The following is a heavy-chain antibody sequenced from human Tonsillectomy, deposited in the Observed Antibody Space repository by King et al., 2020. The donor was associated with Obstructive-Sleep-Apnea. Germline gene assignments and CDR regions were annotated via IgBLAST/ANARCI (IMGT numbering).Heavy chain of an antibody. J-gene: IGHJ4*02. CDR1: GFSFSSYS. V-gene: IGHV3-48*04. CDR3: ARDHFGDYSSLDY. Sequence: EVQLVESGGGLVQPGGSLRLSCAASGFSFSSYSMNWVRQAPGKGLEWRSYISSSSSTIYYPDSVNGRFTISSDNAKNSLFLQMNSLRAEDTAVYYCARDHFGDYSSLDYWGQGTLVTVSS. CDR2: ISSSSSTI. D-gene: IGHD4-17*01.